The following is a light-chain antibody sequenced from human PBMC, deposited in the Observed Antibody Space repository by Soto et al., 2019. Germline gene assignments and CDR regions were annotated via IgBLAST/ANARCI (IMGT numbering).Light chain of an antibody. CDR3: SSHAGINNVV. CDR1: SSDVGAYNY. J-gene: IGLJ3*02. CDR2: EVT. Sequence: QSALTQPPSASGSPGQSATISCTGTSSDVGAYNYVSWYQQHPGKAPKLMIYEVTKRPSGVPDRFSGSKSGNTASLTVSGLLDEDEADYYCSSHAGINNVVFGGGTKVTVL. V-gene: IGLV2-8*01.